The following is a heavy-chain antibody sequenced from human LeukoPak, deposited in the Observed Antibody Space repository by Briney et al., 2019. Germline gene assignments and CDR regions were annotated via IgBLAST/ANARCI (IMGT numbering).Heavy chain of an antibody. D-gene: IGHD6-13*01. CDR1: GYTFTSYG. CDR2: ISAYNGNT. CDR3: ARGSWAAAANNWFDP. V-gene: IGHV1-18*01. J-gene: IGHJ5*02. Sequence: AAVKVSCKASGYTFTSYGISWVRQAPGQGLEWMGWISAYNGNTNYAQKLQGRVTMTTDTSTSTAYMELRSLRSDDTAVYYCARGSWAAAANNWFDPWGQGTLATVSS.